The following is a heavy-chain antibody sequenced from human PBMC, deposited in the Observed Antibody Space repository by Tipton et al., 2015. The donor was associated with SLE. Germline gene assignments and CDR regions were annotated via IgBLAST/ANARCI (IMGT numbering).Heavy chain of an antibody. Sequence: TLSLTCAVSAYSISSGYYWGWIRQPPGKGLEWIGSIYHSGNTYYNPSLKSRVTISVDTSKNQFSLKLSSVTAADTAVYYCALTKNAFDIWGQGTMVTVSS. CDR1: AYSISSGYY. CDR3: ALTKNAFDI. J-gene: IGHJ3*02. CDR2: IYHSGNT. V-gene: IGHV4-38-2*01. D-gene: IGHD1-1*01.